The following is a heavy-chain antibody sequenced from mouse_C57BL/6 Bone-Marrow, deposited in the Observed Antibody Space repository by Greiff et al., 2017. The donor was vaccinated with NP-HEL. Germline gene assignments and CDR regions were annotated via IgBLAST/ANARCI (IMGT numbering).Heavy chain of an antibody. CDR2: FYPGSGSI. Sequence: VKLMESGAELVKPGASVKLSCKASGYTFTEYTIHWVKQRSGQGLEWIGWFYPGSGSIKYNEKFKDKATLTADKSSSTVYMELSRLTSEDSAVFFCGRHGDYFGSSDRYYDVWGTGTTVTVSS. CDR1: GYTFTEYT. V-gene: IGHV1-62-2*01. CDR3: GRHGDYFGSSDRYYDV. J-gene: IGHJ1*03. D-gene: IGHD1-1*01.